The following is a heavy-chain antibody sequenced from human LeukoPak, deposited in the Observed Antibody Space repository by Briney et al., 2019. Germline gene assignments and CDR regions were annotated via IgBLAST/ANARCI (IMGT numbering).Heavy chain of an antibody. Sequence: ASVKVSCKASGYTFTSYHMHWVRQAAGQGLERMGTIKPSGGSTTYAQKFQGRVTMTWDTSTSTVYMELSSLRSEDTAVYYCARARDDSIGSRWFDPWGQGTLVTVSS. V-gene: IGHV1-46*01. D-gene: IGHD3-22*01. CDR1: GYTFTSYH. CDR3: ARARDDSIGSRWFDP. J-gene: IGHJ5*02. CDR2: IKPSGGST.